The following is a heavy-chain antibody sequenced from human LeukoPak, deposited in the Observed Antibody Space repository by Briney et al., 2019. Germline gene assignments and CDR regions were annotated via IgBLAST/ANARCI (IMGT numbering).Heavy chain of an antibody. CDR3: ANAVRPWELLPQDAFDI. Sequence: PGGSLRLSCAASGFTFSSYAMHWVRQAPCKGLEWVAVISYDGSNKYYADSVKGRFTISRDNSKNTLYLQMNSLRAEDTAVYYCANAVRPWELLPQDAFDIWGQGTMVTVSS. CDR1: GFTFSSYA. J-gene: IGHJ3*02. V-gene: IGHV3-30-3*01. CDR2: ISYDGSNK. D-gene: IGHD1-26*01.